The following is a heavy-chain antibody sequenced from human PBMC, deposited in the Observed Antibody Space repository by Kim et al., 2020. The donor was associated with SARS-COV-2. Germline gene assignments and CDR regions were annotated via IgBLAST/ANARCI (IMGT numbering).Heavy chain of an antibody. V-gene: IGHV4-39*01. Sequence: TRSNPALKSRVTISVDTSRNQFSLNLASVTAADAAVYYCARRTEAGGYFDFWGQGSPVTVAS. J-gene: IGHJ4*02. CDR2: T. D-gene: IGHD2-15*01. CDR3: ARRTEAGGYFDF.